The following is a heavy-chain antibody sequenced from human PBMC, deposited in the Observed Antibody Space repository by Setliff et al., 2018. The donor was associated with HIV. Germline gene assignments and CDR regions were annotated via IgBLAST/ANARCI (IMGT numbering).Heavy chain of an antibody. D-gene: IGHD6-6*01. CDR3: TRELNGHTSSHYYFGLDV. Sequence: LRLSCTTSGFAFSDYDFHWVRQVTGEGLEWVSAIGTGGDTYYADSVKGRFTISRENAKNSLYLQMNNVRAGDTAVYYCTRELNGHTSSHYYFGLDVWGQGTTVTVSS. CDR1: GFAFSDYD. CDR2: IGTGGDT. J-gene: IGHJ6*02. V-gene: IGHV3-13*01.